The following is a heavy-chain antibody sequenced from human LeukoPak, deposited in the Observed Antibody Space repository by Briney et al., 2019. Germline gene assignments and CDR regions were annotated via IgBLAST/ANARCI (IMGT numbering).Heavy chain of an antibody. CDR2: IYTSGST. CDR3: AREARRGSGSYHPSFDY. V-gene: IGHV4-61*02. CDR1: GGSISSGGYS. D-gene: IGHD3-10*01. J-gene: IGHJ4*02. Sequence: SETLSLTCAVSGGSISSGGYSWNWIRQPAGKGLEWIGRIYTSGSTNYNPSLKSRVTMSVDTSKNQFSLKLSSVTAADTAVYYCAREARRGSGSYHPSFDYWGQGTLVTVSS.